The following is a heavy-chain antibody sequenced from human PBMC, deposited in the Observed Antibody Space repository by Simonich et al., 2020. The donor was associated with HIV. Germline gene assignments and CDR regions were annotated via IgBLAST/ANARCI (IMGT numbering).Heavy chain of an antibody. V-gene: IGHV5-51*01. Sequence: EVQLVQSGAEVKKPGESLQISCKGSGYSFTSYWIVWVRQMPGKGLEWMGIIYPGDSDTKYHPSFQGQVTISADKYISTAYLQGSSLKASDTAMYYCARQYSSGWYFWFDPWGQGTLVTVSS. CDR3: ARQYSSGWYFWFDP. CDR1: GYSFTSYW. J-gene: IGHJ5*02. CDR2: IYPGDSDT. D-gene: IGHD6-19*01.